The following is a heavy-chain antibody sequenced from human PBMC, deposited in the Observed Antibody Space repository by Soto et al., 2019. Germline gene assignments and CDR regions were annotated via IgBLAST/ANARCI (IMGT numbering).Heavy chain of an antibody. CDR3: ARTDCSSTSCYNYYYYGMDV. D-gene: IGHD2-2*01. V-gene: IGHV1-3*01. CDR1: GYSFTKYG. Sequence: ASVKVSCKTSGYSFTKYGLHWVRQAPGQRLEWMEWINPGNGDTEYSQKFQGRVTITRDTSAATAYMELSSLRSEDSAVFYCARTDCSSTSCYNYYYYGMDVWGQGTTVTVSS. CDR2: INPGNGDT. J-gene: IGHJ6*02.